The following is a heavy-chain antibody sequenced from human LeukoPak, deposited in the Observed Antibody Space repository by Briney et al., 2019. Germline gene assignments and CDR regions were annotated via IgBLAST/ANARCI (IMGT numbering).Heavy chain of an antibody. J-gene: IGHJ3*02. CDR3: VRWGLGKGEAFDI. CDR1: GSSFRSYW. V-gene: IGHV3-74*01. CDR2: INSDGSNT. Sequence: PGGSLRLSCAASGSSFRSYWMHWVRQVPGKGLVWVSRINSDGSNTNYADSVKGRFTISRDNAKNTLYLQMNSLRAEDTAVYYCVRWGLGKGEAFDIWGQGTMVTVSS. D-gene: IGHD3-10*01.